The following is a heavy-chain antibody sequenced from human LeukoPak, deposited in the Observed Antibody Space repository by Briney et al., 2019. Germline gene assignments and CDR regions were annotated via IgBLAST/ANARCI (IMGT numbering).Heavy chain of an antibody. J-gene: IGHJ4*02. V-gene: IGHV1-18*01. D-gene: IGHD1/OR15-1a*01. Sequence: ASVKVSCKASGYTFTSYGISWVRQAPGQGLEWMGWISAYNGNTNYAQKLQGRVSMTTDTSTSTAYMELRSLRSDDTAVYYCARDHNNGDYSDYWGQGTLVTVSS. CDR2: ISAYNGNT. CDR1: GYTFTSYG. CDR3: ARDHNNGDYSDY.